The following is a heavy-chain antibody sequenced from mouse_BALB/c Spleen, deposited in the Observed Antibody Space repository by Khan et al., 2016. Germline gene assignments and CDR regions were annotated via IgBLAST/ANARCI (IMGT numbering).Heavy chain of an antibody. CDR3: ARSYYYGSPYYFDY. Sequence: QVQLKESGPELVKPGASVKISCKASGYRFTSYYIHWVKQRPGQGLEWIGGIFPGSINTKYNEKFKGKATLTADTSSSTAYMQLSSLTSEDSAVYFCARSYYYGSPYYFDYWGQGTTLTVSS. CDR2: IFPGSINT. CDR1: GYRFTSYY. D-gene: IGHD1-1*01. J-gene: IGHJ2*01. V-gene: IGHV1-66*01.